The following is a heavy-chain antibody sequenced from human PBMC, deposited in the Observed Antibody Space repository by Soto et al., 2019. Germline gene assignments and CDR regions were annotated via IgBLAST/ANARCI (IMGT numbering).Heavy chain of an antibody. CDR2: IGTAGDT. J-gene: IGHJ6*02. Sequence: EVQLVESGGGLVQPGGSLRLSCAASGFTFSSYDMHWVRQATGKGLEWVSAIGTAGDTYYPGSVKGRFTISRENAKNSLYLQMNSLRAGDTAVYYCAREAIAVAGTSYYYYGMDVWGQGTTVTVSS. CDR3: AREAIAVAGTSYYYYGMDV. V-gene: IGHV3-13*04. D-gene: IGHD6-19*01. CDR1: GFTFSSYD.